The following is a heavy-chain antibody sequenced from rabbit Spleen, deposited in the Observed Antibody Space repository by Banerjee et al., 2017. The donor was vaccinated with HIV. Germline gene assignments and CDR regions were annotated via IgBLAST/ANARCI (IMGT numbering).Heavy chain of an antibody. V-gene: IGHV1S40*01. J-gene: IGHJ6*01. D-gene: IGHD8-1*01. Sequence: QSLEESGGDLGKPGASLTLTCTASGVSFSSNYYMCWVRQAPGKGLEWIACIDTGSSGFTYFASWAKGRFTLSKTSSTTVTLQMTSLTAADTATYFCARDSGSSFSSYGMDLWGPGTLVTVS. CDR1: GVSFSSNYY. CDR2: IDTGSSGFT. CDR3: ARDSGSSFSSYGMDL.